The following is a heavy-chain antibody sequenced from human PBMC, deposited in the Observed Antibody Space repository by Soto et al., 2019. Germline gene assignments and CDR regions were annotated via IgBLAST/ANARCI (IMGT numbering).Heavy chain of an antibody. CDR1: GYSFTSYW. CDR3: ARHTCSSTSCYYYYGVDV. CDR2: IYPGDSDT. J-gene: IGHJ6*02. Sequence: GESMKISCKVSGYSFTSYWIGWVRQMPGKGLEWMGIIYPGDSDTRYSPSFQGQVTISADKSISTAYLQWSSLKASDTAMYYCARHTCSSTSCYYYYGVDVWGQGATVTVSS. V-gene: IGHV5-51*01. D-gene: IGHD2-2*01.